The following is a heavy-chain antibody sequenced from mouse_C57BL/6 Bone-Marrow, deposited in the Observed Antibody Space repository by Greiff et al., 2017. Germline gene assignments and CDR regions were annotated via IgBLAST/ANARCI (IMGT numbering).Heavy chain of an antibody. CDR1: GYSITSGYY. V-gene: IGHV3-6*01. Sequence: ESGPGLVKPSQSLSLTCSVTGYSITSGYYWNWIRQFPGNKLEWMGYISYDGSNNYNPSLKNRISITRDTSKNQFFLKLNSVTTEDTATYYGARGPSPYFDYWGQGTTLTVSS. J-gene: IGHJ2*01. CDR3: ARGPSPYFDY. CDR2: ISYDGSN.